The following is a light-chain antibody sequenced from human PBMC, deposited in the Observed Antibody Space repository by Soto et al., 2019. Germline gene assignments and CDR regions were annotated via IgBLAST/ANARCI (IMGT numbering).Light chain of an antibody. CDR1: QRLLHRDGYNY. V-gene: IGKV2-28*01. J-gene: IGKJ5*01. Sequence: DIAMSQSPLSLPVTPGEPASISCRSRQRLLHRDGYNYLDWYLQKPGQSPQLLIYLGSNRASGVPGRFSGSGSGTDFTLKISRVEAEDVGVYYCMQALQTPITFGQGTRLEIK. CDR3: MQALQTPIT. CDR2: LGS.